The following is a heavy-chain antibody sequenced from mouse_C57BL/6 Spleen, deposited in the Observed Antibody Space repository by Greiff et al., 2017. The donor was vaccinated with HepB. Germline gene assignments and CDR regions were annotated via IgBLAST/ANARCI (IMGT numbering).Heavy chain of an antibody. V-gene: IGHV1-54*01. CDR2: INPGSGGT. D-gene: IGHD1-1*01. CDR1: GYAFTNYL. J-gene: IGHJ4*01. Sequence: QVHVKQSGAELVRPGTSVKVSCKASGYAFTNYLIEWVKQRPGQGLEWIGVINPGSGGTNYKEKFKGKATLTADKSSSTAYMQLSSLTSEASAVYFCARSHYYGSSFYAMDYWGQGTSVTVSS. CDR3: ARSHYYGSSFYAMDY.